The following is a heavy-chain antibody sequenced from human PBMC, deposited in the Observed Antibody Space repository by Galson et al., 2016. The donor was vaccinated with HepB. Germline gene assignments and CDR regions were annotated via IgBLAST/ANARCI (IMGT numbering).Heavy chain of an antibody. V-gene: IGHV3-7*04. J-gene: IGHJ4*02. CDR1: GFTYSSNW. Sequence: PLRLPCATSGFTYSSNWISWVREAPGKGLEWVANIKQDGTENYVDSVKGRFTISRDNAKNSLYLQMNSLRAEDTAAYYCARGPDYGDWVDFLDCWGQGTLVTVSS. D-gene: IGHD4-17*01. CDR2: IKQDGTEN. CDR3: ARGPDYGDWVDFLDC.